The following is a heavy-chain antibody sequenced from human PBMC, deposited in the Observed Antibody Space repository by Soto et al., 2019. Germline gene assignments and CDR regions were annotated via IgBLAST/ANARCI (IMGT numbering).Heavy chain of an antibody. CDR2: IYYSGST. CDR3: AADQISQDAFDI. V-gene: IGHV4-59*01. J-gene: IGHJ3*02. CDR1: GGSISSYY. Sequence: SETLSLTCTVSGGSISSYYWSWIRQPPGKGLEWIGYIYYSGSTNYNPSLKSRVTISVDTSKSQFSLKLSSVTAADTAVYYCAADQISQDAFDIWGQGTMVTVSS.